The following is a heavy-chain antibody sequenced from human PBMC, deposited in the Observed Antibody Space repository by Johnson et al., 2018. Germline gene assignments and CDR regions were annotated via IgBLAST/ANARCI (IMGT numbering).Heavy chain of an antibody. D-gene: IGHD3-16*02. CDR2: ILPIFVTA. Sequence: VQLVESGAEVKKPGSSVKVSCKASGGTFSSYAISWVRQAPGQGLEWMGGILPIFVTANYAQKVKGRVPITADETTGTAYRELSSLRSEDTAVYYCARDRDPYDYVWGSYRYTGYFQHWGQGTLVTVSS. V-gene: IGHV1-69*01. J-gene: IGHJ1*01. CDR1: GGTFSSYA. CDR3: ARDRDPYDYVWGSYRYTGYFQH.